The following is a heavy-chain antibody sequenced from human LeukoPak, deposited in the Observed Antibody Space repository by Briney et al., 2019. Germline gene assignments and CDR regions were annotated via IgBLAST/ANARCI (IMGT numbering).Heavy chain of an antibody. CDR2: INWNGGTT. D-gene: IGHD1-26*01. J-gene: IGHJ4*02. CDR1: GFSFNEYG. Sequence: GGALRLSCAASGFSFNEYGMSWVRQAPGKGLEWVSGINWNGGTTVYADSVKGRFTISRDNAKNALYLQMNSLRVEDTALYYCARHERGSHYLINFDYWGQGTLVTVSS. V-gene: IGHV3-20*04. CDR3: ARHERGSHYLINFDY.